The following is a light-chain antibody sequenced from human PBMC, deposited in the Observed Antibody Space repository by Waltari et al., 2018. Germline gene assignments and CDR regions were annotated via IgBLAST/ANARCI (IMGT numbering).Light chain of an antibody. CDR2: EVS. Sequence: QSALTQPPSASGSPGQSVTISCTGTSSDVGGCNYVSWYQQHPGKAPKLMIYEVSKRPSGVPDRFSGSKSGNTASLTVSGLQAEDEADYYCSSNTGSNNFVVFGGGTKLTVL. V-gene: IGLV2-8*01. CDR1: SSDVGGCNY. J-gene: IGLJ2*01. CDR3: SSNTGSNNFVV.